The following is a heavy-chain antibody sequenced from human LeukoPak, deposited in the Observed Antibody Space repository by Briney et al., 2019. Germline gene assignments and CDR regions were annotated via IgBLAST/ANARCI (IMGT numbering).Heavy chain of an antibody. V-gene: IGHV1-2*02. CDR1: GYTFTGYY. CDR2: INPNSGGT. CDR3: ARGFGGIAAAEPYFDY. J-gene: IGHJ4*02. D-gene: IGHD6-13*01. Sequence: ASVKVSCKASGYTFTGYYMHWVRQAPGQGLKWMGWINPNSGGTNYAQKFQGRVTMTTDTSTSTAYMELRSLRSDDTAVYYCARGFGGIAAAEPYFDYWGQGTLVTVSS.